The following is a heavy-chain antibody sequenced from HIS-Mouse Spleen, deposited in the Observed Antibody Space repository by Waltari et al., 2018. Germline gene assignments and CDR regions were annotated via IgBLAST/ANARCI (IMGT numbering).Heavy chain of an antibody. CDR1: GCSISSSSYY. V-gene: IGHV4-39*07. D-gene: IGHD6-13*01. CDR3: AREIPYSSSWYDWYFDL. Sequence: QLQLQESGPGLVKPSETLSLTCTVSGCSISSSSYYWGWIRQPPGKGLDGIGSFYYSGSTYYNPSLKSRVTISVDTSKNQFSLKLSSVTAADTAVYYCAREIPYSSSWYDWYFDLWGRGTLVTVSS. J-gene: IGHJ2*01. CDR2: FYYSGST.